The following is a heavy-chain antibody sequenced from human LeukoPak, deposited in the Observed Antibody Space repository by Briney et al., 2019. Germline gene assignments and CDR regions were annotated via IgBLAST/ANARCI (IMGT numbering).Heavy chain of an antibody. CDR1: GFTVSSNY. Sequence: PGGSLRLSCAASGFTVSSNYMSWVRQAPGKGLEWVSAISGSGGSTYYADSVKGRFTISRDNSKNTLYLQMNSLRAEDTAVYYCAKDRGSGLGYWGQGTLVTVSS. V-gene: IGHV3-23*01. CDR3: AKDRGSGLGY. D-gene: IGHD6-19*01. CDR2: ISGSGGST. J-gene: IGHJ4*02.